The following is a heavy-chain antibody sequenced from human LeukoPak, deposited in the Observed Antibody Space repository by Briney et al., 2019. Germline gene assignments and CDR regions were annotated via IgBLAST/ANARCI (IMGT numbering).Heavy chain of an antibody. J-gene: IGHJ4*02. V-gene: IGHV3-15*05. D-gene: IGHD2-15*01. Sequence: GGSLRLSCVASGLTYRNAWMTWVRQAPGKGLELVGRIKSNPDGGTTDFAASVKGRFFISRDDSKSTLSLQMNSLKIEDTAVYYCTTGGPHISGHPLDYWGQGIPVTVSS. CDR3: TTGGPHISGHPLDY. CDR1: GLTYRNAW. CDR2: IKSNPDGGTT.